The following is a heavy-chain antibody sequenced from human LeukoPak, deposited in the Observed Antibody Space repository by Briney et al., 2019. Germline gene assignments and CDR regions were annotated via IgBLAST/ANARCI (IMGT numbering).Heavy chain of an antibody. CDR2: IYHSGST. J-gene: IGHJ6*02. CDR1: GGFISSSNW. V-gene: IGHV4-4*02. D-gene: IGHD3-10*01. CDR3: ARRPVTMVRGDYYYYGMDV. Sequence: SETLSLTCAVSGGFISSSNWWSWVRQPPGKGLEWIGEIYHSGSTNYNPSLKSRVTISVDKSKNQFSLKLSSVTAADTAVYYCARRPVTMVRGDYYYYGMDVWGQGTTVTVSS.